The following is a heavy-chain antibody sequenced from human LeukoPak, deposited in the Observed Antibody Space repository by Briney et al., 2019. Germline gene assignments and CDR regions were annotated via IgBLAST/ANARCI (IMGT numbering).Heavy chain of an antibody. V-gene: IGHV3-30*04. CDR2: ISYDGSNK. CDR1: GFTFSSYA. D-gene: IGHD6-13*01. CDR3: ARVRQAGLFDY. J-gene: IGHJ4*02. Sequence: GRSLRLSCAASGFTFSSYAMHWVRQAPGKGLEWVAVISYDGSNKYYADSVKGRFTISRDNSKNTLYLQMNSLRAEDTAVYYCARVRQAGLFDYWGQGTLVTVSS.